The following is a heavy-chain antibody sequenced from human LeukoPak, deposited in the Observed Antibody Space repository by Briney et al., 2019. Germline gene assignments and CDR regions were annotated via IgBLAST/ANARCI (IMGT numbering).Heavy chain of an antibody. CDR1: GGSISSYY. CDR2: IYYSGST. Sequence: SETLSLTCTVSGGSISSYYWSWLRQPPGKGLEWIGYIYYSGSTNYNPSLKSRVTISVDTSKNQFSLKLSSVTAADTAVYYCARRVGKGAFDYWGQGTLVTVSS. V-gene: IGHV4-59*12. J-gene: IGHJ4*02. CDR3: ARRVGKGAFDY. D-gene: IGHD3-10*01.